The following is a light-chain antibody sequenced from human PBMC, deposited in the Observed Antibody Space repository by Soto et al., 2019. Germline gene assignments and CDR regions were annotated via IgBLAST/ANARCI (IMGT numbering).Light chain of an antibody. CDR2: RAS. Sequence: DIQMTQSPSTLSASVGDRVTITCRASQSIDTALAWYQQKPGKAPNLLIYRASNLESGVPSRFSGSGSGTEFTLAISSLQPDDFATYYCQQYGPFLTFGQGTKLEIE. CDR1: QSIDTA. V-gene: IGKV1-5*03. CDR3: QQYGPFLT. J-gene: IGKJ2*01.